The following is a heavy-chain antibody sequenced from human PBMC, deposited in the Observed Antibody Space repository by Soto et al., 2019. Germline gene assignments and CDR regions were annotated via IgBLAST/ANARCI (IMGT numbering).Heavy chain of an antibody. CDR2: IYYSGST. CDR3: ARDGGMATKFDY. J-gene: IGHJ4*02. D-gene: IGHD5-12*01. Sequence: SETLSLTCTVSGGSIRSYYWNWIRQPPGKGLEWMGYIYYSGSTNYNPSLKSRVTISVDTSKNQFSLRLSSVTAADTAVYYCARDGGMATKFDYWGQGALVTVSS. CDR1: GGSIRSYY. V-gene: IGHV4-59*01.